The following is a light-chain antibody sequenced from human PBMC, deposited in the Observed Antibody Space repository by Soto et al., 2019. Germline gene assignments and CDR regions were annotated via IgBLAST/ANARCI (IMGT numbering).Light chain of an antibody. Sequence: DIQMTQFPSSLSASVGDRVTITCRASQSIGSFVNWYQQKPGTAPNLLIYSASSLQRGVPSRFGGSGSGTDFTLTISSLQHEDFATYYCQQRYTTRWTFGQGTKVDIK. CDR1: QSIGSF. CDR2: SAS. J-gene: IGKJ1*01. CDR3: QQRYTTRWT. V-gene: IGKV1-39*01.